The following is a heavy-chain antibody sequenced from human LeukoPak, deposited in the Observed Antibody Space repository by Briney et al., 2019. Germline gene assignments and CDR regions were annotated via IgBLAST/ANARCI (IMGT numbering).Heavy chain of an antibody. V-gene: IGHV1-46*01. CDR2: INPSGGST. CDR1: GYTFTSYY. CDR3: ARVRILRFLEWSPSRSFDI. D-gene: IGHD3-3*01. J-gene: IGHJ3*02. Sequence: ASVKVSCKASGYTFTSYYMHWVRQAPGQGLEWMGIINPSGGSTSYTQKFQGRVTMTRDTSTTTVYMELSRLRSDDTAVYYCARVRILRFLEWSPSRSFDIWGQGTMVTVSS.